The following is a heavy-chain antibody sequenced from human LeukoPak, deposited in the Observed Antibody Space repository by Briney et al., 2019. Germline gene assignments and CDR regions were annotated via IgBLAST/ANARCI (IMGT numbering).Heavy chain of an antibody. Sequence: GGSLRLSCAASGFTFSSYAMSWVRQAPGKGLEWVSAISGSGGSTYYADSVKGRFTISRDNSKNTLYLQMNSLRAEDTAVYYCAKGPYGSGSYNNWFDPWGQGTLVTVSS. CDR1: GFTFSSYA. D-gene: IGHD3-10*01. CDR3: AKGPYGSGSYNNWFDP. CDR2: ISGSGGST. V-gene: IGHV3-23*01. J-gene: IGHJ5*02.